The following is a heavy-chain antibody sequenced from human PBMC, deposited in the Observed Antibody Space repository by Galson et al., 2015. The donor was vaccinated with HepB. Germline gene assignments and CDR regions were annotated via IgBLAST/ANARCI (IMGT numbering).Heavy chain of an antibody. J-gene: IGHJ4*02. CDR3: ARGGDGDLYYFDY. Sequence: SLRLSCAASTFIFSTYSMNWVRQAPGKGLEWVSYISSSSTTIYYADSVKGRFTISRDNAKNSLYLQMNSLRAEDTAVYYCARGGDGDLYYFDYWGQGTLVTVSS. V-gene: IGHV3-48*04. D-gene: IGHD4-17*01. CDR1: TFIFSTYS. CDR2: ISSSSTTI.